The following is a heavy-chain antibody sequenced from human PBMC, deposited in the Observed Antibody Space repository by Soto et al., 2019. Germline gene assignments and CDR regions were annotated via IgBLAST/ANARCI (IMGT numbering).Heavy chain of an antibody. CDR3: ATVDRSVALVGWFDP. Sequence: QVHLEQSGAEVKKPGSSVKVSCKFSGGTFSRYVIIWVRQAPGQGLAWMGGIIPVSGTANYAQKFHGRVTMSADAATNTAYMELSSVRFDDTAVYYCATVDRSVALVGWFDPWGQGTLVTVSS. D-gene: IGHD2-8*02. V-gene: IGHV1-69*01. J-gene: IGHJ5*02. CDR2: IIPVSGTA. CDR1: GGTFSRYV.